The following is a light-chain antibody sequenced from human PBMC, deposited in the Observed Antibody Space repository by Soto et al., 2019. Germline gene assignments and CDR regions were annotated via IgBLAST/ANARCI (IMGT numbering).Light chain of an antibody. V-gene: IGKV3-15*01. CDR2: GTS. J-gene: IGKJ5*01. CDR3: QQYNNWPPIT. Sequence: EIVMTQSPATPSVSPGERATLSCRASQSVSSNLAWYQQRPGQAPRLLIYGTSTRATGIPARFSGSGSGTEFTLTISTLQSEDFAVYYCQQYNNWPPITFGQGTRLEIK. CDR1: QSVSSN.